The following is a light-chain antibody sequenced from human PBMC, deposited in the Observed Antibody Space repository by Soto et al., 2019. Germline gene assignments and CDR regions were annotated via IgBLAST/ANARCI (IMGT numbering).Light chain of an antibody. CDR3: CSYAGSSTYV. CDR2: EGS. Sequence: QSAVTQPASVSGSPGQSITISCTGTSSDVGSYNLVSWYQHHPGKAPKLMIYEGSKRPSGVSNRFSGSKSGNTASLTISGLQAEDDADYYCCSYAGSSTYVFGTGTKLTVL. V-gene: IGLV2-23*01. CDR1: SSDVGSYNL. J-gene: IGLJ1*01.